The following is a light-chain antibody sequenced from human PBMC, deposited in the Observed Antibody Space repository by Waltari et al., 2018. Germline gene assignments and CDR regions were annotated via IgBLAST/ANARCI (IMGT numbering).Light chain of an antibody. CDR2: VNSDGSH. J-gene: IGLJ3*02. CDR3: QTGGHGTWV. V-gene: IGLV4-69*01. CDR1: SGHSSNI. Sequence: QLVLTQSPSASASLGASVKLTCTLDSGHSSNIIAWLQQQPEKGPRYLLKVNSDGSHSKGAEIPDRFSGSSSGPERCLIISSVQSEDEADYYCQTGGHGTWVFGGGTKLTVL.